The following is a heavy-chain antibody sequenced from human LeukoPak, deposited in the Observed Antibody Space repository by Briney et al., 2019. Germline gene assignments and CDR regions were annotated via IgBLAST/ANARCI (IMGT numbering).Heavy chain of an antibody. CDR2: INQDGGQK. CDR3: ASETGVPAFDI. D-gene: IGHD3-9*01. Sequence: GGSLRLSCAASGFTFTRSWMNWVRQAPGKGLEWVANINQDGGQKFYVDSVRGRFTISRDNAKNSLYLQMNSLRAEDTAVYYCASETGVPAFDIWGRGTMVTVSS. V-gene: IGHV3-7*01. CDR1: GFTFTRSW. J-gene: IGHJ3*02.